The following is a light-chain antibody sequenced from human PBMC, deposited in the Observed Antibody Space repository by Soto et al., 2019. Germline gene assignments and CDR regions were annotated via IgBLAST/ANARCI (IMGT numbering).Light chain of an antibody. CDR1: QSVGSE. V-gene: IGKV3D-15*01. CDR3: QQYGSSPRT. CDR2: DAS. J-gene: IGKJ1*01. Sequence: EIVMTQSPPTLSVSPGERATLSCRASQSVGSELAWYQQRPGQAPRLLIYDASSRATGIPARFSGSGSGTEFSLTISSLQSEDFAVYSCQQYGSSPRTFGQGTKVDIK.